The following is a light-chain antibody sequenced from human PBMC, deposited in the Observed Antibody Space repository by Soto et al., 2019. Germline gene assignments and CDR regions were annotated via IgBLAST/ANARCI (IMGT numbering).Light chain of an antibody. CDR3: QQYSNYSRT. CDR1: QNISPW. V-gene: IGKV1-5*03. Sequence: DIQMTQSPSTLPASVGDRVTITCRASQNISPWLAWYQQKPGKAPNLLIYEASSLESGAPSRFSGSGSGTEFTLTISSLQPDDFATYYCQQYSNYSRTFGQGTKVDI. J-gene: IGKJ1*01. CDR2: EAS.